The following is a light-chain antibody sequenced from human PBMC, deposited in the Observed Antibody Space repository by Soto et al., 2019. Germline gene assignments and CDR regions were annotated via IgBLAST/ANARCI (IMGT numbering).Light chain of an antibody. CDR1: QYIAGN. Sequence: EIVMTQSPATLSVSPGERATLSCTASQYIAGNFAWYQQKPGQAPTLLIYGASTGATGIPARFSGSGSGTEFTLTISSLQSEDFAVYYCQQCNNWPEFTFGQGTKLEIK. CDR3: QQCNNWPEFT. J-gene: IGKJ2*01. V-gene: IGKV3-15*01. CDR2: GAS.